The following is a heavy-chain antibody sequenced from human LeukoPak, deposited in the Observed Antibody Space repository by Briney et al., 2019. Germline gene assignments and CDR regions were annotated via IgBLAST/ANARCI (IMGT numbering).Heavy chain of an antibody. D-gene: IGHD2/OR15-2a*01. CDR1: EFIFSAFT. CDR2: ISSSGTYV. J-gene: IGHJ4*02. CDR3: ARDIGAPRLPPAKQTGFYFNL. V-gene: IGHV3-21*01. Sequence: GGSLRLSCTGSEFIFSAFTLNWVRLVPGKGLEWVSLISSSGTYVYYADSVKGRFTVSRDNSKNSVYLQMHSLRVEDTAIYYCARDIGAPRLPPAKQTGFYFNLWGQGTPVTVSS.